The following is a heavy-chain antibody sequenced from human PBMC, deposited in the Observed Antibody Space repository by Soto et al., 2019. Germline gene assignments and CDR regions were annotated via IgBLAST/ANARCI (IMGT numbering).Heavy chain of an antibody. CDR3: ARAAIAYCSSTSCYDNYYYGMDV. CDR2: IIPIFGTA. J-gene: IGHJ6*02. Sequence: ASVKVSCKASGGTFSSYAISWVRQAPGQGLEWMGGIIPIFGTANYAQKFQGRVTITADESTSTAYMELSSLRSEDTAVYYCARAAIAYCSSTSCYDNYYYGMDVWGQGTTVTVSS. V-gene: IGHV1-69*13. CDR1: GGTFSSYA. D-gene: IGHD2-2*01.